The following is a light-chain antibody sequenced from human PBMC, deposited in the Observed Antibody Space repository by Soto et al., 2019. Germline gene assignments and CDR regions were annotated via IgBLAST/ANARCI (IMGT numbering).Light chain of an antibody. J-gene: IGLJ2*01. Sequence: QSALTQPASVSRSPGQSITISCTGTSSDVGSYNLVSWYQQHPGKAPKLMIYEANKRPSGVSDRFSGSKSGNTASLTISGLQAEYEAEYYCSSYAGYSTSVVFGGGTKLTVL. V-gene: IGLV2-23*01. CDR1: SSDVGSYNL. CDR2: EAN. CDR3: SSYAGYSTSVV.